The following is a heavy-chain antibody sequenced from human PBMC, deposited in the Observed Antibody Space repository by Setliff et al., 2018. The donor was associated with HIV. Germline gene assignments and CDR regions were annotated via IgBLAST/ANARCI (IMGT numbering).Heavy chain of an antibody. CDR1: GYTFTGYY. Sequence: GASVKVSCKASGYTFTGYYMHWVRQAPGQGLEWMGGIVIGNYAQKFQGRATITAVKSTSTAYMELSSLKSEDTAVYYCASAYDYYMDVWGKGTTVTVSS. V-gene: IGHV1-69*10. CDR2: IVIG. J-gene: IGHJ6*03. CDR3: ASAYDYYMDV.